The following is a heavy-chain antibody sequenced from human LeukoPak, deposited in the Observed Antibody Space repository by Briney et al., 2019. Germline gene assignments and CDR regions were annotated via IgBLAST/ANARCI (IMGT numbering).Heavy chain of an antibody. CDR2: IYTSGST. CDR1: GGSISSYY. J-gene: IGHJ2*01. D-gene: IGHD3-10*01. V-gene: IGHV4-4*07. CDR3: ARGGSQYFDL. Sequence: PSETLSLTCTVSGGSISSYYWSWIRQPAGKGLEWIGRIYTSGSTNYNSSLKSRVTISVDKSKNQFSLKLSSVTAADTAVYYCARGGSQYFDLWGRGTLVTVSS.